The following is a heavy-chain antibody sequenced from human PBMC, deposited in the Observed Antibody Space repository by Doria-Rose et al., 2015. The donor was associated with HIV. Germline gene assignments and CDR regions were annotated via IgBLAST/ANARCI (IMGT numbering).Heavy chain of an antibody. CDR2: SFSDDER. D-gene: IGHD6-13*01. J-gene: IGHJ4*02. Sequence: ESGPVLVKPTETLTLTCTVSGVSLSSPGMGVSWIRQPPGKALEWLANSFSDDERSYKTSLKSRLTISRGPSKSQVVLTMTDMDPVDTATYYCARIKSSRWYHKYYFDFWGQGTLVIVSA. CDR3: ARIKSSRWYHKYYFDF. CDR1: GVSLSSPGMG. V-gene: IGHV2-26*01.